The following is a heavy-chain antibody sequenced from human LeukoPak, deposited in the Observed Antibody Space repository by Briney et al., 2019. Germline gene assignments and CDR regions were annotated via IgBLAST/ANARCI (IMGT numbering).Heavy chain of an antibody. D-gene: IGHD2-2*01. Sequence: SETLSLTCTVSGGSISSSSYYWGWIRQPPGKGLEWIGSIYYSGSTYYNPSLKSRVTISVDTSKNQFSLKLSSVTAADTAVYYCARHPFVVVPAARFDPWGQGTPVTVSS. CDR1: GGSISSSSYY. CDR3: ARHPFVVVPAARFDP. CDR2: IYYSGST. J-gene: IGHJ5*02. V-gene: IGHV4-39*01.